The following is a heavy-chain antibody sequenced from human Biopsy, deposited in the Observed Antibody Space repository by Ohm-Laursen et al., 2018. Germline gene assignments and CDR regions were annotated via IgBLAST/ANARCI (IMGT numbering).Heavy chain of an antibody. CDR1: GGSISNNNYY. D-gene: IGHD3-22*01. V-gene: IGHV4-39*01. CDR2: IIYRGST. Sequence: SETLSLTCAVSGGSISNNNYYWGWIRQPPGKGLEWIGSIIYRGSTHYKPSLKSRVNMSVDTSKNQFSLKLNSVTAADTAVYYCARDYDTSGYYYVSWGQGTLVTVSS. CDR3: ARDYDTSGYYYVS. J-gene: IGHJ5*02.